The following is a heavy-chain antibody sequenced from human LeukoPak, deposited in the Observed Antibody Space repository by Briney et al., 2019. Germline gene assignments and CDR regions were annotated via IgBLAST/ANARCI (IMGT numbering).Heavy chain of an antibody. CDR3: ARELDCSGGSCYANAFDI. V-gene: IGHV3-21*01. Sequence: GGSLRLSCAASGFTFSSYSMNWVRQAPGKGLEWVSSISSSSRYIYYADSVKGRFTISRDNAKNSLYLQMSSLRAEDTAVYYCARELDCSGGSCYANAFDIWGQGTTVTVSS. CDR2: ISSSSRYI. CDR1: GFTFSSYS. D-gene: IGHD2-15*01. J-gene: IGHJ3*02.